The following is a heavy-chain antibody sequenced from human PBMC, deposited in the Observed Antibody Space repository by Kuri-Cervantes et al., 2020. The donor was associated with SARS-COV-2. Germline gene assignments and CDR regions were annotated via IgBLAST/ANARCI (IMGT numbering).Heavy chain of an antibody. CDR2: IRSKANSYAT. Sequence: GGSLRLSCAASGFTFSGSAMHWVRQASGKGLEWVGRIRSKANSYATAYAASVKGRFTISRDDSKNTAYLQMNSLRAEDTAVYYCARFRTGTTLNYYYYYGMDVWGQGTTVTVSS. CDR3: ARFRTGTTLNYYYYYGMDV. CDR1: GFTFSGSA. D-gene: IGHD1-7*01. V-gene: IGHV3-73*01. J-gene: IGHJ6*02.